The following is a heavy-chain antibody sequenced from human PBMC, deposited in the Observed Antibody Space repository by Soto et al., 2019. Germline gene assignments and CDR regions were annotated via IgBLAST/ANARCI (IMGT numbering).Heavy chain of an antibody. CDR3: AKDREYSSSYYYYGMDV. CDR1: GFTFSSYG. J-gene: IGHJ6*02. CDR2: ISYDGSNK. D-gene: IGHD6-6*01. Sequence: GGSLRLSCAASGFTFSSYGMHWVRQAPGKGLEWVAVISYDGSNKYYADSVKGRFTISRDNSRNTLYLQMNSLRAEDTAVYYCAKDREYSSSYYYYGMDVWGQGTTVTVSS. V-gene: IGHV3-30*18.